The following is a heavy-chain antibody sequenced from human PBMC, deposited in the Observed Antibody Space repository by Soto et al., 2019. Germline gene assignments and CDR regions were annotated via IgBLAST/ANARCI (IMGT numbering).Heavy chain of an antibody. CDR3: ARNLRGGTIFFDY. V-gene: IGHV4-30-4*08. J-gene: IGHJ4*02. CDR1: GDSITNGDYY. D-gene: IGHD1-7*01. Sequence: LSLTCSVSGDSITNGDYYWSWIRQPPGKGLEWIGYIYYSGSTHYNPSLKSQASISVDTSKNQFSLKMRSVTAADTAIYHCARNLRGGTIFFDYWGPGALVTVSS. CDR2: IYYSGST.